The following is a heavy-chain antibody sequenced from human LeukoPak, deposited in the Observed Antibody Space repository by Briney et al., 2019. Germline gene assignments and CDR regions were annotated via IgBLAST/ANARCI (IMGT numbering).Heavy chain of an antibody. V-gene: IGHV4-39*01. D-gene: IGHD2-2*02. CDR2: IYYSGST. J-gene: IGHJ4*02. Sequence: SQTLSLTCTVSGGSISSGGYYWGWIRQPPGKGLEWIGNIYYSGSTYYNPSLKSRVTISIDTSRNQFSLKLSSVTAADTAVYYCAKRYCISTSCYTCFDYWGQGTLVTVSS. CDR1: GGSISSGGYY. CDR3: AKRYCISTSCYTCFDY.